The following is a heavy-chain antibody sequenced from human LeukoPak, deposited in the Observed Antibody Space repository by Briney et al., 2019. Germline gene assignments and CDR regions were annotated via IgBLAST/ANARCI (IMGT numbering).Heavy chain of an antibody. CDR1: GYTSTSYD. CDR2: MNPNSGNT. J-gene: IGHJ4*02. Sequence: GASVKVSCKASGYTSTSYDINWVRQATGQGLEWMGWMNPNSGNTGYAQKFQGRVTMTRNTSISTAYMELSSLRYEDTAVYYCARGEYYGSGSYYNVDYWGQGTLVTVSS. CDR3: ARGEYYGSGSYYNVDY. D-gene: IGHD3-10*01. V-gene: IGHV1-8*01.